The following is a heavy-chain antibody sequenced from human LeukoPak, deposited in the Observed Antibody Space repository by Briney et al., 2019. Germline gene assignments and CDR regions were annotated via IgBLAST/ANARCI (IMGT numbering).Heavy chain of an antibody. Sequence: GGSLRLSCAASGFTFSNYNINWVRQAPGKGLEWVSYISTTSSTIYYADSVKGRFTISRDNAKNSLYLQMDSLRVEDTAVYYCARAQTGSTYGYRYWGQGTLVTVSS. V-gene: IGHV3-48*01. CDR2: ISTTSSTI. D-gene: IGHD5-18*01. CDR3: ARAQTGSTYGYRY. J-gene: IGHJ4*02. CDR1: GFTFSNYN.